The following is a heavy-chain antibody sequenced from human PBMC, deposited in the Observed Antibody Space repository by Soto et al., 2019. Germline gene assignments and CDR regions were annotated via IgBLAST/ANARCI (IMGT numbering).Heavy chain of an antibody. J-gene: IGHJ4*02. CDR1: GGTFSSYG. V-gene: IGHV1-69*01. CDR2: IIPIFGTA. D-gene: IGHD2-15*01. CDR3: ARDRYCSGGSCYYNEFDY. Sequence: QVQLVQSGAEVKKPGSSVKVSCKASGGTFSSYGISWVRQAPGQGLEWMGGIIPIFGTANYAQKFQARVTITADESTSTAYMELSSLRSEDTAVYYCARDRYCSGGSCYYNEFDYWGQGTLVTVSS.